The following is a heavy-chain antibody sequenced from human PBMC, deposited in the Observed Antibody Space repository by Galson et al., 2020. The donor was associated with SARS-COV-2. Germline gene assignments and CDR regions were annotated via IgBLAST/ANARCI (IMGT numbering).Heavy chain of an antibody. CDR2: ISYDGSNK. Sequence: GESLKISCAASGFTFSSYAMHWVRQAPGKGLESVAVISYDGSNKYYADSVKGRFTISRDNSKNTLYLQMNSLRAEDTAVYYCARPKGGSYYDGFDYW. CDR1: GFTFSSYA. D-gene: IGHD1-26*01. J-gene: IGHJ4*01. V-gene: IGHV3-30*04. CDR3: ARPKGGSYYDGFDY.